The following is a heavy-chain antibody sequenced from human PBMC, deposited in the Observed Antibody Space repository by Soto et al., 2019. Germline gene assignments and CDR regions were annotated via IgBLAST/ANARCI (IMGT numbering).Heavy chain of an antibody. V-gene: IGHV4-59*01. J-gene: IGHJ6*02. CDR1: GGSISGYY. D-gene: IGHD2-21*02. CDR3: ARDLWGYCGTDCYPLDV. Sequence: SDTLSLSCTVSGGSISGYYWSWIRQPPGKGLEWIGYMYNTGSTVYNPSFKSRVTISVDTSKNQFSLKLNSVTAADTAVYYCARDLWGYCGTDCYPLDVWGQGTTVTVSS. CDR2: MYNTGST.